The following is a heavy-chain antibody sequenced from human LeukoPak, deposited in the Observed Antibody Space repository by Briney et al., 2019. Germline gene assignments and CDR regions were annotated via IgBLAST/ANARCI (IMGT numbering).Heavy chain of an antibody. D-gene: IGHD2-2*01. J-gene: IGHJ5*02. V-gene: IGHV4-34*01. Sequence: SETLSLTCAVYGGSFSGYYWSWIRQPPGKGLEWIGEINHSGSTNYNPSLESRVTISVDTSKNQFSLKLSSVTAADTAVYYCARGRVVPEGDWFDPWGQGTLVTVSS. CDR2: INHSGST. CDR3: ARGRVVPEGDWFDP. CDR1: GGSFSGYY.